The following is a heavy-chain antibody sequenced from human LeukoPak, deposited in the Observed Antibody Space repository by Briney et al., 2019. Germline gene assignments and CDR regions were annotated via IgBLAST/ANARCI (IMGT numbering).Heavy chain of an antibody. Sequence: GGSLRLSCAASGFTVSSNYMNWVRQAPGKGLEWVSVIYSGGNTYYADSVKGRFTISRGNAKNSLYLQMNSLRAEDTAVYYCATYSSGSYWGQGTLVTVSS. D-gene: IGHD6-19*01. J-gene: IGHJ4*02. CDR1: GFTVSSNY. CDR3: ATYSSGSY. V-gene: IGHV3-53*01. CDR2: IYSGGNT.